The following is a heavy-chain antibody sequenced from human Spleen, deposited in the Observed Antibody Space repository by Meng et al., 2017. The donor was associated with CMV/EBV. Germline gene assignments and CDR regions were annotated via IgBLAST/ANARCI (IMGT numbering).Heavy chain of an antibody. CDR2: INHSGST. D-gene: IGHD2-8*01. J-gene: IGHJ5*02. V-gene: IGHV4-34*01. CDR3: ARDGHYCTNGVCSLWGRWFDP. CDR1: GGSFSGYY. Sequence: SETLSLTCAVYGGSFSGYYWSWIRQPPGKGLEWIGEINHSGSTNYNPSLKSRVTISVDTSKNQFSLKLSSVTAADTAVYYCARDGHYCTNGVCSLWGRWFDPWGQGTLVTVSS.